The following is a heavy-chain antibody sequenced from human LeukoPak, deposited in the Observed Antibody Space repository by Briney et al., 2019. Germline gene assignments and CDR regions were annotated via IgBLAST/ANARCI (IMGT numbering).Heavy chain of an antibody. D-gene: IGHD6-19*01. CDR1: GYTFTSYG. CDR3: ARGVFSSGYYYYYMDV. CDR2: ISAYNGNT. Sequence: VASVKVSCKASGYTFTSYGISWVRQAPGRGLEWMGWISAYNGNTNYAQKLQGRVTMTTDTSTSTAYMELRSLRSDDTAVYYCARGVFSSGYYYYYMDVWGKGTTVTISS. V-gene: IGHV1-18*01. J-gene: IGHJ6*03.